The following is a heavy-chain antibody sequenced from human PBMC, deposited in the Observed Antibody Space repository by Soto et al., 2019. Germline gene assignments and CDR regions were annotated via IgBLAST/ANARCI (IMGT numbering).Heavy chain of an antibody. J-gene: IGHJ5*02. Sequence: EVPVVESGGGLVKPGGSLRLSCAASGFTFSTYSMNWVRQAPGQGLEWVSSISSSSDYIYYADSVKGRFTISRDNANNSTYLPMNSQIDQDTAVYYCASAGTTGTTATNWFDPWGQGTQVTVSS. D-gene: IGHD1-1*01. CDR2: ISSSSDYI. CDR3: ASAGTTGTTATNWFDP. CDR1: GFTFSTYS. V-gene: IGHV3-21*01.